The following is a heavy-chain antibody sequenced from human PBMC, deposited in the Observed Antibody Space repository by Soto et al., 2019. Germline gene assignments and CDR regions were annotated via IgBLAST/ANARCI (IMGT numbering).Heavy chain of an antibody. Sequence: GGSLRLSCISSGFTFRTYAMNWVRQAPGKGLEWVSGIRGFSPYTFYAESVKGRFTISRDNAKNSLDLQMDSLRAEDTAVYYCARDRGYDAHDYYYNAMDVWGQGTTVTVSS. V-gene: IGHV3-21*01. CDR1: GFTFRTYA. J-gene: IGHJ6*02. CDR2: IRGFSPYT. D-gene: IGHD3-10*01. CDR3: ARDRGYDAHDYYYNAMDV.